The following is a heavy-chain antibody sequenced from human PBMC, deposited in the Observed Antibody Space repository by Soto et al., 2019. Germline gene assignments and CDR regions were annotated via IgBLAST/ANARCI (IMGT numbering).Heavy chain of an antibody. CDR3: AKVGSMTYFYYYGMDV. Sequence: GGSLRLSCAASGFTFSSYAMIWVRQAPGKGLEWVSAISGSGGSTYYADSVKGRFTISRDNSKNTLYLQMNSLRAEDTAVYYCAKVGSMTYFYYYGMDVWGQGTTVTVSS. V-gene: IGHV3-23*01. J-gene: IGHJ6*02. CDR1: GFTFSSYA. D-gene: IGHD6-25*01. CDR2: ISGSGGST.